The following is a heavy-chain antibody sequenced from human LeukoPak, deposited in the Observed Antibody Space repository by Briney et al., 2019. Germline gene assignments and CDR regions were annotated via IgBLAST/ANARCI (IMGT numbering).Heavy chain of an antibody. CDR3: ARDPDNEAIYGMDV. Sequence: ASVKVSWTASGYTFTSYAMHWVRQAPGQRLEWMGWINAGNGNTKYSQKFQGRVTMTTDTSTSTAYMELRSLRSDDTAVYYCARDPDNEAIYGMDVWGQGTTVTVSS. D-gene: IGHD5-24*01. J-gene: IGHJ6*02. CDR2: INAGNGNT. CDR1: GYTFTSYA. V-gene: IGHV1-3*01.